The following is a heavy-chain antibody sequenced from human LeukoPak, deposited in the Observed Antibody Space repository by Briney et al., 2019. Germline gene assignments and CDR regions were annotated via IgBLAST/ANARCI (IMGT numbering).Heavy chain of an antibody. D-gene: IGHD2-21*01. CDR2: MNPNSGNT. V-gene: IGHV1-8*03. Sequence: GASVRVSCKASGYTFTSYDINWVRQATGQGLEWMGWMNPNSGNTGYAQKFQGRVTITRNTSISTAYMELSSLRSEDTAVYYCARRIPGYYYYYMDVWGKGTTVTVSS. CDR3: ARRIPGYYYYYMDV. J-gene: IGHJ6*03. CDR1: GYTFTSYD.